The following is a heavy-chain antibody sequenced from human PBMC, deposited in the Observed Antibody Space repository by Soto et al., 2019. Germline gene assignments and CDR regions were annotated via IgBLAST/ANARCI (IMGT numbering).Heavy chain of an antibody. D-gene: IGHD3-10*01. V-gene: IGHV4-30-2*05. CDR3: ARYYGGYSDY. J-gene: IGHJ4*02. CDR2: IYYSGST. CDR1: GGSISSGGYS. Sequence: SETLSLTCAVSGGSISSGGYSWSWIRQPPGKGLEWIGNIYYSGSTYYNPSLKSRVTISVDTSKNQFSLKLSSVTAADTAVYYCARYYGGYSDYWGQGTLVTVSS.